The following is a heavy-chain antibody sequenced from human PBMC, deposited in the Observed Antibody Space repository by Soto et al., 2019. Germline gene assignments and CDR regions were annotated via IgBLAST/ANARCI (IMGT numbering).Heavy chain of an antibody. J-gene: IGHJ4*02. V-gene: IGHV6-1*01. CDR1: GDSVSSNSAA. CDR3: AREGYDILTGYIGFAD. Sequence: PSQTLSLTCVISGDSVSSNSAAWNWIRQSPSRGLEWLGRTYYRSKWYNDYAVSVKSRITINPDTSKNQFSLQLNSVTPEDTAVYYCAREGYDILTGYIGFADWGKGTLVTVAS. D-gene: IGHD3-9*01. CDR2: TYYRSKWYN.